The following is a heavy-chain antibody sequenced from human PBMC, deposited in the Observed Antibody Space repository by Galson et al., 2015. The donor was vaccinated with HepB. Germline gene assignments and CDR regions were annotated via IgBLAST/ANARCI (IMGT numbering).Heavy chain of an antibody. Sequence: SLRLSCAGSGFTSSGSTIHWVRQTSGKGLEWVGRIDTKGSNYATAYVASVKGRFPISNDDSKNTTYLQMHSLRTEDTAVYYCIRRGDLSGYGSTWGQGTLVTVSS. J-gene: IGHJ5*02. CDR2: IDTKGSNYAT. V-gene: IGHV3-73*01. D-gene: IGHD5-18*01. CDR3: IRRGDLSGYGST. CDR1: GFTSSGST.